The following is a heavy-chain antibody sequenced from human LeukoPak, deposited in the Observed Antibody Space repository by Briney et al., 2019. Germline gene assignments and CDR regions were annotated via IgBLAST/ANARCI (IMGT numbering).Heavy chain of an antibody. CDR3: ARGGTYALV. CDR1: GGSISSYY. CDR2: ISYSGST. J-gene: IGHJ4*02. D-gene: IGHD3-16*01. Sequence: SETLSLTCTVSGGSISSYYWSWIRQPPGKGLEWIGYISYSGSTNYNPSLKSRVTISVDTSKNQFSLKLSSVTAADTAVYYCARGGTYALVWGQGTLVTVSS. V-gene: IGHV4-59*01.